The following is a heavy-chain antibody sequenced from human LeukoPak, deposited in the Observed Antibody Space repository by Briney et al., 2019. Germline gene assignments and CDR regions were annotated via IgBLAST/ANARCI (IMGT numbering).Heavy chain of an antibody. D-gene: IGHD4-17*01. Sequence: SETLSLTCTVSDGSVSSGSYYWSWIRQPPGKGLEWIGYIYYSGSTDYNPSLKSRVTISVDTSKNQFSLKLSSVTAADTAVYYCARVAPHFYGDYSEYFQHWGQGTLVTVSS. V-gene: IGHV4-61*01. CDR1: DGSVSSGSYY. J-gene: IGHJ1*01. CDR3: ARVAPHFYGDYSEYFQH. CDR2: IYYSGST.